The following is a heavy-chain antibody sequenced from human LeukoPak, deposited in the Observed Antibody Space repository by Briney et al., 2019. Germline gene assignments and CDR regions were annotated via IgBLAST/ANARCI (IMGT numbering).Heavy chain of an antibody. Sequence: SETLSLTCTVSGGSISSYYWSWIRQPPGKGLEWIGYIYYSGSTNYNPSLKSRVTISVDTSKHQFSLKLSSVTAADTAVYYCARDSDCSGGSCYFDYWGQGTLVTVSS. CDR3: ARDSDCSGGSCYFDY. V-gene: IGHV4-59*01. CDR1: GGSISSYY. J-gene: IGHJ4*02. CDR2: IYYSGST. D-gene: IGHD2-15*01.